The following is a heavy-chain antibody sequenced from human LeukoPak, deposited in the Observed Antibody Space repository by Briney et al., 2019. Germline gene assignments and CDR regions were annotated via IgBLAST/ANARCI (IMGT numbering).Heavy chain of an antibody. CDR1: GYTFTSYD. CDR3: ARWGWSERGYYYGMDV. D-gene: IGHD6-19*01. V-gene: IGHV1-8*01. Sequence: ASVKVSCKASGYTFTSYDINWVRQATGQGLEWMGWMNPNSGNTGYSQKFQGRGTMTRNTSISTDYMELSSLRSEDTAVYYCARWGWSERGYYYGMDVWGQGTTVTVSS. CDR2: MNPNSGNT. J-gene: IGHJ6*02.